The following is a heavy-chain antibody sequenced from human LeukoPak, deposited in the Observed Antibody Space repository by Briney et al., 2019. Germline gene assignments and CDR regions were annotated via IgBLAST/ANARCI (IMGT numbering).Heavy chain of an antibody. CDR3: ARDRVGTTFDY. V-gene: IGHV3-21*01. CDR1: GFTFSSYA. D-gene: IGHD1-26*01. CDR2: ITSGSSYI. J-gene: IGHJ4*02. Sequence: GGSLRLSCAASGFTFSSYAMSWVRQAPGKGLEWVSSITSGSSYIYYADSVKGRFTISRDNAKNSLYLQMNSLRAEDTAVYYCARDRVGTTFDYWGQGTLVTVSS.